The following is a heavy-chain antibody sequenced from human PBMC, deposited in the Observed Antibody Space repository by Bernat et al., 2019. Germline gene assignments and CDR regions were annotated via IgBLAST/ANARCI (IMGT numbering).Heavy chain of an antibody. V-gene: IGHV3-23*04. D-gene: IGHD4-23*01. CDR2: ISGSGGST. CDR1: GFTFSSYA. J-gene: IGHJ5*02. Sequence: EVQLVESGGGLVQPGGSLRLSCAAPGFTFSSYAMSWVRQAPGKGLEWVSAISGSGGSTYYADSVKGRFTISRDNSKNTLYLQMNSLRAEDTAVYYCARADGNSFWFDPWGQGTLVTVSS. CDR3: ARADGNSFWFDP.